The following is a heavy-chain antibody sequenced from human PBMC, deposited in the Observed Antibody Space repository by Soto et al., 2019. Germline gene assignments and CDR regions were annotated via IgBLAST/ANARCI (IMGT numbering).Heavy chain of an antibody. J-gene: IGHJ5*02. CDR1: GGTFSSYA. CDR3: ARDRGPSSGYYPYWFDP. CDR2: FIPIFGTA. V-gene: IGHV1-69*12. Sequence: QVQLVQSGAEVKKPWSSVKVSCKASGGTFSSYAITWVRQAPGQGLEGMGGFIPIFGTANYAQKFQARVTITADESTSTAYMELSSLRSEDTAVYYCARDRGPSSGYYPYWFDPWGQGTLVTVSS. D-gene: IGHD3-22*01.